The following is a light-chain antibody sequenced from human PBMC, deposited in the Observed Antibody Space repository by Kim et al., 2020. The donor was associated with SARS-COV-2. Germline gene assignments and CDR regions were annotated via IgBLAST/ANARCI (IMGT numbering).Light chain of an antibody. CDR1: SLRSYY. CDR3: HSRDSSLNRL. Sequence: SSELTQDPAVSVALGQTARITCQGNSLRSYYASWYQQKPGQAPINVIFADNKRPSAIPDRFSGSRSGNTASLTISGAQAGDEADYYCHSRDSSLNRLFGGGTKLTVL. J-gene: IGLJ3*02. CDR2: ADN. V-gene: IGLV3-19*01.